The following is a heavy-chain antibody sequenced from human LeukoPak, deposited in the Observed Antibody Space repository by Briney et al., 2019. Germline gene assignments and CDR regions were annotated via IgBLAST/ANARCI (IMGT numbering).Heavy chain of an antibody. J-gene: IGHJ4*02. V-gene: IGHV1-8*01. Sequence: GASVKVSCKASGYTFTSYDINWVRQATGQGLEWMGWMNPNSGNTGYAQKFQGRVTMTRNTSISTAYMELSSLRSEDTAVYYCAKAPFSLSPHFDYWGQGTLVTVSP. CDR1: GYTFTSYD. CDR3: AKAPFSLSPHFDY. CDR2: MNPNSGNT. D-gene: IGHD2/OR15-2a*01.